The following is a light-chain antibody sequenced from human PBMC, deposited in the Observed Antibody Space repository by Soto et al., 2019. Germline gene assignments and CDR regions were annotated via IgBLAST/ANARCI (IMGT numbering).Light chain of an antibody. V-gene: IGKV3-15*01. CDR2: DVS. J-gene: IGKJ1*01. CDR1: QGVTTN. CDR3: QQYSEWPWT. Sequence: EIVMTQSPASLSVSPGERVTLSCRAGQGVTTNFAWYQQKSGQSPRLLIYDVSTRATGVPARFSGTGSETEFTLTISSLQSEDFALYYCQQYSEWPWTFGQGTKVDI.